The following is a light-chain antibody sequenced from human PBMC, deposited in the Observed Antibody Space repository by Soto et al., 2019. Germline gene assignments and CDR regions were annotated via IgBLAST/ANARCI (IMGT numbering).Light chain of an antibody. Sequence: EIVLTQSPATLSLSPGERATLSCRASQSITNNYLAWYQQKPGRAHRLLIYDASNRATGIPARFSGSGSGTDFTLTISSLEPEDFAVYHCQQRSSWPSFGQGTRLEIK. CDR3: QQRSSWPS. J-gene: IGKJ5*01. V-gene: IGKV3-11*01. CDR1: QSITNNY. CDR2: DAS.